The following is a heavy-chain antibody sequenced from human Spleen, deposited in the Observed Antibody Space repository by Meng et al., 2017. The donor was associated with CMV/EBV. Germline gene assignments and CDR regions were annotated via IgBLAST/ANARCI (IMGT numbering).Heavy chain of an antibody. CDR2: ITGNGNYR. J-gene: IGHJ5*02. D-gene: IGHD3-22*01. CDR1: GFTFNNYA. CDR3: SAFSGSGDSSGS. Sequence: SCAASGFTFNNYAMNWVRQAPGKGLDWVSAITGNGNYRYYGDSVKGRFTISRDNSKSTIYLQMNSLRAEDTAVYYCSAFSGSGDSSGSWGQGTLVTVSS. V-gene: IGHV3-23*01.